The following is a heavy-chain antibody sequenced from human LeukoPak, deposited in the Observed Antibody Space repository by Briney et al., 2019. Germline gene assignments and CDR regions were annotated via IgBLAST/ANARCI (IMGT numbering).Heavy chain of an antibody. CDR1: GYTFTGYY. D-gene: IGHD3-10*01. J-gene: IGHJ5*02. CDR2: INPNSGGT. CDR3: ARGHMVRGDLNWFDP. V-gene: IGHV1-2*02. Sequence: ASVKVSCKASGYTFTGYYMHWVRQAPGQGLEWMGWINPNSGGTNYAQKFQGRVTMTRDTSISTAYMELSRLRSDDTAVYYCARGHMVRGDLNWFDPWGQGTLVTVSS.